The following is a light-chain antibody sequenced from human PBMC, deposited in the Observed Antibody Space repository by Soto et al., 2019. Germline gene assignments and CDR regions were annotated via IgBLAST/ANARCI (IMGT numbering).Light chain of an antibody. J-gene: IGKJ2*01. V-gene: IGKV3-20*01. CDR2: GAS. Sequence: EIVLTQSPGTLSLSPGERATLSCRASQSVSSSYLAWYQQKPGQAPRLLIYGASSRAPGIPDRFSGSGSGTDFTLTISRLVPEDFAVYYCQQYGSSPPYTFGQGTKLEIK. CDR1: QSVSSSY. CDR3: QQYGSSPPYT.